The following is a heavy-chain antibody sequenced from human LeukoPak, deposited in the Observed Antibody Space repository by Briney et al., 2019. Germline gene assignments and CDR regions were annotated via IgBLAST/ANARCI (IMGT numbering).Heavy chain of an antibody. CDR3: ARTYGDKELDY. CDR1: GYSFTSYW. V-gene: IGHV5-51*01. D-gene: IGHD4-17*01. J-gene: IGHJ4*02. Sequence: KPGESLKISCKGSGYSFTSYWIGWVRQMPGKGLEWMGIIYPHDSDMRYSPAFQGQVTISADKSINTAYLQWSSLKASVTAMYYCARTYGDKELDYWGQGTLVTVSS. CDR2: IYPHDSDM.